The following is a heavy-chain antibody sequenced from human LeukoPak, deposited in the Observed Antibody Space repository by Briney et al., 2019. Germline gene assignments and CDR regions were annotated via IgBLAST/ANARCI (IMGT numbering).Heavy chain of an antibody. V-gene: IGHV3-23*01. CDR1: GFTFSCYA. J-gene: IGHJ4*02. CDR2: ISGSSTSI. CDR3: ATLGLGRFFTGEGGY. D-gene: IGHD3-3*01. Sequence: GGSLRLSCAASGFTFSCYAMSWVRQAPGKGLEWVSVISGSSTSISHADSVKGRFTISRDNSKNTLFLQMNSLRAEDTAVYYCATLGLGRFFTGEGGYWGQGTLVTVSS.